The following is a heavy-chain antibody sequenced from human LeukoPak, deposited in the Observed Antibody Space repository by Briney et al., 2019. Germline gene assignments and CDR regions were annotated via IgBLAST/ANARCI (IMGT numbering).Heavy chain of an antibody. V-gene: IGHV3-20*04. D-gene: IGHD3-22*01. Sequence: GGSLRLSCAASGFTFDDYGMSWVRQAPGKGLEWVSGINWNGGSTGYADSVKGRFTISRDNAKNSLYLQMNSLRAEDTALYYCAKDSLMYDSSGYFSLDAFDIWGQGTMVTVSS. CDR3: AKDSLMYDSSGYFSLDAFDI. J-gene: IGHJ3*02. CDR1: GFTFDDYG. CDR2: INWNGGST.